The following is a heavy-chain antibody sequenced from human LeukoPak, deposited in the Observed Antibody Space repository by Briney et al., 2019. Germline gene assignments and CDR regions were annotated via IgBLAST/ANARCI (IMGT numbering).Heavy chain of an antibody. J-gene: IGHJ5*02. CDR1: GGSISNNNYN. D-gene: IGHD2-15*01. CDR2: MYSTGSTYYSGSP. Sequence: PSETLSLTCTVSGGSISNNNYNWGWIRQPPGKGLEWIGSMYSTGSTYYSGSPYYNPSLKSRVTISVDTSKNQFSLNLSSVTAADTAVYYCASQRDLQYCSGASCYGRFDPWGQGILVTVSS. CDR3: ASQRDLQYCSGASCYGRFDP. V-gene: IGHV4-39*01.